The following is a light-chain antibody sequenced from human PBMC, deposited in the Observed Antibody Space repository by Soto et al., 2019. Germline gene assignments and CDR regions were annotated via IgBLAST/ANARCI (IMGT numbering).Light chain of an antibody. CDR2: LGF. Sequence: EIVMTQSPPSLTVTPGEPASISCSSSQRLLHSNGNIFLDWYLQKPGQSPQLLIYLGFNRASGVTDRVSGSGAGTDFTLKISRVEAEDAGVYYCMQALQPPYTFGQGTKLEIK. V-gene: IGKV2-28*01. CDR1: QRLLHSNGNIF. CDR3: MQALQPPYT. J-gene: IGKJ2*01.